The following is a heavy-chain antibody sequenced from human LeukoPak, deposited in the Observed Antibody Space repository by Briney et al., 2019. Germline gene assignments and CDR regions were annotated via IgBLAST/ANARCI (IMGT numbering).Heavy chain of an antibody. Sequence: SETLSLTCAVYGGSFSGYYWSWIRQPPGKGLEWIGEINHSGSTNYNPSLKSRVTISVDTSKNQLSLKLSSVTAADTAVYYCARGSSGWYSIDYWGQGTLVTVSS. V-gene: IGHV4-34*01. CDR2: INHSGST. J-gene: IGHJ4*02. CDR1: GGSFSGYY. D-gene: IGHD6-19*01. CDR3: ARGSSGWYSIDY.